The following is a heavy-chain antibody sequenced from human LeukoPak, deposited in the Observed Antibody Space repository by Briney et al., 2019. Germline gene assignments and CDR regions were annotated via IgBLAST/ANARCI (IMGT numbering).Heavy chain of an antibody. D-gene: IGHD3-9*01. Sequence: PGGSLRLSCAASGFTFSTYAMSWVRQAPGKGLEWVSAISVSAGSTYYADSVKGRFTISRDNAKNSLYLQMNSLRAEDTAVYYCARAPVLRYFDWLKENYCFDYWGQGTLVTVSS. CDR1: GFTFSTYA. CDR2: ISVSAGST. J-gene: IGHJ4*02. V-gene: IGHV3-23*01. CDR3: ARAPVLRYFDWLKENYCFDY.